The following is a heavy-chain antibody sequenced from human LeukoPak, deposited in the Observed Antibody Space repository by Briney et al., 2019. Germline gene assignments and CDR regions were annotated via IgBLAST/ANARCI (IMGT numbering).Heavy chain of an antibody. CDR3: AREKIAAAGPRGYFDY. J-gene: IGHJ4*02. V-gene: IGHV4-34*01. D-gene: IGHD6-13*01. Sequence: SSETLSLTCAVYGGSFSGYYWGWIRQPPGKWLEWIGEINHSGSTNYNPSLKSRVTISVDTSKNQFSLKLSSVTAADTAVYYCAREKIAAAGPRGYFDYWGQGTLVTASS. CDR2: INHSGST. CDR1: GGSFSGYY.